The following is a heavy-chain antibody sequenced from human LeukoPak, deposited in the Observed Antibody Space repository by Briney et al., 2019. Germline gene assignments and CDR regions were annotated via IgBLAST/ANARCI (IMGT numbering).Heavy chain of an antibody. V-gene: IGHV1-2*02. CDR3: AVPSSGYYFYFDD. CDR1: VYTFTPYY. Sequence: ASVKVSCKPSVYTFTPYYMHWVRQAPGQGLEWMGWINPNGGDTNYAQKFQGRVTITRDTSISTAYMELSRLRSDDTAVYYCAVPSSGYYFYFDDWGQGTLVTVSS. D-gene: IGHD3-22*01. J-gene: IGHJ4*02. CDR2: INPNGGDT.